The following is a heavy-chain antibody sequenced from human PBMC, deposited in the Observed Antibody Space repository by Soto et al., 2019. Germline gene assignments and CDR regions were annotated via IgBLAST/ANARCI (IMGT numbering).Heavy chain of an antibody. V-gene: IGHV4-31*03. CDR1: GGSIRSVGYY. D-gene: IGHD5-18*01. J-gene: IGHJ6*02. CDR3: PSDRLMATAGTERHYFCXDV. CDR2: IYYSGST. Sequence: PSETLSLTCTVSGGSIRSVGYYWSWVRQSPRRGLELLGNIYYSGSTYYNPSLTSRLTISVDTSTNQFSLNLSSVTAADTAVYYCPSDRLMATAGTERHYFCXDVWGQGTTVTXS.